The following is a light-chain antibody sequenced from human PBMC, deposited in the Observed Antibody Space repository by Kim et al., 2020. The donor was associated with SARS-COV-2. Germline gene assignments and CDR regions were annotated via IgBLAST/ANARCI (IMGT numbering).Light chain of an antibody. Sequence: SYELTQPPSVSVAPGKTARITCGGNNIGSKSVHWYQQKPGQAPVLVIYYDSDRPSGIPERFSGSNSGNTATLTISRVEDGDEADYYCQVWDSSSDHPGV. CDR3: QVWDSSSDHPGV. CDR2: YDS. V-gene: IGLV3-21*04. J-gene: IGLJ3*02. CDR1: NIGSKS.